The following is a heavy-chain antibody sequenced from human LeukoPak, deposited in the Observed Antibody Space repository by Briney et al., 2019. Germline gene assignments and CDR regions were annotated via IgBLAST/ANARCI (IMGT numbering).Heavy chain of an antibody. J-gene: IGHJ4*02. D-gene: IGHD6-13*01. CDR1: GFTFSSYG. Sequence: GRSLRLSCAASGFTFSSYGMHWVRQAPGKGLEWVAVITYDRSNKYYADSVKRRFTISRDNSKNTLYLQMKSLRAKDTAVCYCAKGFPQLSDFLTDWDRGTLVTVYS. V-gene: IGHV3-30*18. CDR2: ITYDRSNK. CDR3: AKGFPQLSDFLTD.